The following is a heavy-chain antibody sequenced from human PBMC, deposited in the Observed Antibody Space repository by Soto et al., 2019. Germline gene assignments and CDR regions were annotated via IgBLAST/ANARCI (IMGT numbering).Heavy chain of an antibody. CDR3: ARGSSIAGLYYGMDV. V-gene: IGHV4-59*12. CDR2: IYYNVNT. D-gene: IGHD6-6*01. Sequence: SETLSLTCTVSGGSISSYYWSWIRQPPGKGLEKIGYIYYNVNTNYNPSLKSRVTISVDTSKNQFSLKLSSVTAADTAVYYCARGSSIAGLYYGMDVWGQGTTVTVSS. CDR1: GGSISSYY. J-gene: IGHJ6*02.